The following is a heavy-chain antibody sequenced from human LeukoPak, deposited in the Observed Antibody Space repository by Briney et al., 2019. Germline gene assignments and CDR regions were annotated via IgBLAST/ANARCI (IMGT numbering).Heavy chain of an antibody. CDR2: ISWNSGSI. D-gene: IGHD6-19*01. Sequence: GGSLRLSCAASGFTFDDYAMHWVRQAPGKGLEWVSGISWNSGSIGYADSVKGRFTISRDNAKNSLYLQMNSLRAEDMALYYCAKGAAVGQPLDYWGQGTLVTVSS. J-gene: IGHJ4*02. CDR3: AKGAAVGQPLDY. V-gene: IGHV3-9*03. CDR1: GFTFDDYA.